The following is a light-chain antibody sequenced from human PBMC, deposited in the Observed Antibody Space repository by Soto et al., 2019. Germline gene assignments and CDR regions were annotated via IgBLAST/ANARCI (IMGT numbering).Light chain of an antibody. CDR1: QSVSTS. CDR3: QVRDVWPS. CDR2: DAS. J-gene: IGKJ1*01. Sequence: IVLTQSPATLSLSPGERAARSCRASQSVSTSLAWYQHKPGQAPRLFIYDASKRAPGIPARFSGSGSGTDFTLTISSLEPEDFAVYYCQVRDVWPSFGQGTKVEIK. V-gene: IGKV3-11*01.